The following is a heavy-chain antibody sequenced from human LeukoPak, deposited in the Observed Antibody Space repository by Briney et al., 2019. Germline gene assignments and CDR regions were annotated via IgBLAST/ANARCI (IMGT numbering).Heavy chain of an antibody. CDR1: GYTITELS. CDR3: ATATAMVRGVITLNYYYGMDV. J-gene: IGHJ6*02. Sequence: ASVKVSCKVSGYTITELSMHWVRQAPGKGLEWMGGFDPEDGETIYAQKFQGRVTMTEDTSTDTAYMELSSLRSEDTAVYYCATATAMVRGVITLNYYYGMDVWGQGTTVTVSS. CDR2: FDPEDGET. D-gene: IGHD3-10*01. V-gene: IGHV1-24*01.